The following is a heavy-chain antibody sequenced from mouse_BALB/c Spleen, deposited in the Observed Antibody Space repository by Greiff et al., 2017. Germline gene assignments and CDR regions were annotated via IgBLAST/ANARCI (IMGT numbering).Heavy chain of an antibody. V-gene: IGHV5-4*02. CDR2: ISDGGSYT. Sequence: EVQLVESGGGLVKPGGSLKLSCAASGFTFSDYYMYWVRQTPEKRLEWVATISDGGSYTYYPDSVKGRFTISRDNAKNNLYLQMSSLKSEDTAMYYCARSYDGYLGYWGQGTLVTVSA. CDR1: GFTFSDYY. D-gene: IGHD2-3*01. J-gene: IGHJ3*01. CDR3: ARSYDGYLGY.